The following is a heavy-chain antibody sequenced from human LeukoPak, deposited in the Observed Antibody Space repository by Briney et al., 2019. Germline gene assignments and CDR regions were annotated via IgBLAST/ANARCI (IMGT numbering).Heavy chain of an antibody. Sequence: SRRLSCAASGFTFGDYAMSWFRQAPGKGREWVAFIRSKAYIATTKHAASVKGRFTISRDDSKSIAYLQMNSLKTEDTAVYYCTRGPGYTYGSQYYFDYWGQGTLVTVSS. CDR1: GFTFGDYA. D-gene: IGHD5-18*01. CDR2: IRSKAYIATT. V-gene: IGHV3-49*03. J-gene: IGHJ4*02. CDR3: TRGPGYTYGSQYYFDY.